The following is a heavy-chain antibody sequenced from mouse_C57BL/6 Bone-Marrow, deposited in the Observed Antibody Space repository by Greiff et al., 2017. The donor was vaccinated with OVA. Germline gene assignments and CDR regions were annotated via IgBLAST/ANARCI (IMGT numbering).Heavy chain of an antibody. Sequence: VQLQQSGPELVKPGASVKISCKASGYAFSSSWMNWVKQRPGKGLEWIGRIYPGDGDTNYNGKFNGKATLTADKSSSTAYMQLSSLTSEDSAVYFCATELGRRGFAYWGQGTLVTVSA. D-gene: IGHD4-1*01. CDR3: ATELGRRGFAY. CDR1: GYAFSSSW. V-gene: IGHV1-82*01. CDR2: IYPGDGDT. J-gene: IGHJ3*01.